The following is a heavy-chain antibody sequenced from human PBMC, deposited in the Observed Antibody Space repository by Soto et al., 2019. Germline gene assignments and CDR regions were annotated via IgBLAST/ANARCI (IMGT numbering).Heavy chain of an antibody. V-gene: IGHV1-46*01. CDR2: ISPCGGST. CDR1: GYTFTSYG. D-gene: IGHD3-3*01. CDR3: ARDLENRDLTHGDYYYGMDV. J-gene: IGHJ6*02. Sequence: ASVKVSCKASGYTFTSYGISWVRQAPGQGLEWMGIISPCGGSTSYAQKFQGRVTMTRDTSTSTVYMELSSLRSEDTAVYYCARDLENRDLTHGDYYYGMDVWGQGTTVTVSS.